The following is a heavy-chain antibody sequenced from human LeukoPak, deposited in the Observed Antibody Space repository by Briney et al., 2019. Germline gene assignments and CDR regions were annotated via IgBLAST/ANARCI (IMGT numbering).Heavy chain of an antibody. D-gene: IGHD5-12*01. CDR1: GFTFSSYA. CDR3: ARVAPRGY. J-gene: IGHJ4*02. Sequence: GRSLRLSCAASGFTFSSYAMHWVRQAPGKGLEWVAVISYDGSNKYYADSVKGRFTISRDNSKNTLYLQMNSLRAEDTAVYYCARVAPRGYWGQGTLVTVSS. V-gene: IGHV3-30-3*01. CDR2: ISYDGSNK.